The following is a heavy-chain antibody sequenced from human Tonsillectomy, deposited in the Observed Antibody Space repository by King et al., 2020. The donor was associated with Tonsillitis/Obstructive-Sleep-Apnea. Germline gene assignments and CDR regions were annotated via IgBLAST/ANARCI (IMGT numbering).Heavy chain of an antibody. V-gene: IGHV3-23*04. CDR2: IRGSGGST. CDR3: ARYSSSTPRDYYNYMDV. Sequence: VQLVESGGGLVQPGGSLRLSCAASGFTFSSYAMSWVRQAPGKGLEWVSAIRGSGGSTYYADSVKGRFTISRDNSKNTLYLQMNSLRAEDTAVYYCARYSSSTPRDYYNYMDVWGKGTTVSVCS. D-gene: IGHD6-6*01. CDR1: GFTFSSYA. J-gene: IGHJ6*03.